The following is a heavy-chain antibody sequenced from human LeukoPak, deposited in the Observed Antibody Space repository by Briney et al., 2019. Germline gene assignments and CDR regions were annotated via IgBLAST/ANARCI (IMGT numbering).Heavy chain of an antibody. CDR2: ISSSSSYI. CDR1: GLTVSGNG. J-gene: IGHJ3*02. Sequence: GGSLRLSCAASGLTVSGNGMNWVRQAPGKGLEWVSSISSSSSYIYYADSVKGRFTISRDNAKNSLYLQMNSLRAEDTAVYYCARIPRAVMVRGEYAFDIWGQGTMVTVSS. V-gene: IGHV3-21*01. D-gene: IGHD3-10*01. CDR3: ARIPRAVMVRGEYAFDI.